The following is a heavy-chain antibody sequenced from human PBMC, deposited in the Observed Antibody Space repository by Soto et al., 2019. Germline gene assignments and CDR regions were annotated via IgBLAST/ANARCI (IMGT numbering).Heavy chain of an antibody. V-gene: IGHV3-48*04. CDR1: GFTFSSYS. J-gene: IGHJ6*03. Sequence: GGSLRLSCAASGFTFSSYSMNWVRQAPGEGLEWVSHISSSSSTTYCADSEKGRFTISRDNAKNSLYLQMNSLRAEDTAVYYCARQMSMDVWGKGTTVTVSS. CDR2: ISSSSSTT. CDR3: ARQMSMDV.